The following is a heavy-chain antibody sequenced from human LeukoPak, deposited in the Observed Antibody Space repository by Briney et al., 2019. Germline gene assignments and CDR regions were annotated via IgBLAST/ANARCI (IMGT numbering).Heavy chain of an antibody. J-gene: IGHJ6*02. CDR1: GFTFSNYG. V-gene: IGHV3-30*03. CDR3: ARRHKYFDWSTADDYYYYYGMDV. Sequence: GRSLRLSCAASGFTFSNYGMHWVRQAPGKGLEWVAVISYDGSNKYYADSVKGRFTISRDNSKNTLYLQMNSLRAEDTAVYYCARRHKYFDWSTADDYYYYYGMDVWGQGTTVTVSS. CDR2: ISYDGSNK. D-gene: IGHD3-9*01.